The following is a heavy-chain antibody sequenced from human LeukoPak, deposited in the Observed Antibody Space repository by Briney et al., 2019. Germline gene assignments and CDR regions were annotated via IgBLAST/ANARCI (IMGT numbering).Heavy chain of an antibody. V-gene: IGHV1-2*02. CDR3: ARPGAVGGHAFDY. Sequence: ASVKVSCKASGYTFTDYSIHWVRQAPGQGLEWMGWINPNSGGTNYAQKFQGRVTMTRDTTISTAYMELSRLRSDDTAVYHCARPGAVGGHAFDYWGQGTLVTVSS. CDR2: INPNSGGT. J-gene: IGHJ4*02. CDR1: GYTFTDYS. D-gene: IGHD6-19*01.